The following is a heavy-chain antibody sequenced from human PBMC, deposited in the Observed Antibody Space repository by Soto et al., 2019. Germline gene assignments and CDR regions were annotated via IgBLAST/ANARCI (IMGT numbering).Heavy chain of an antibody. CDR3: AKEGVDTIFGVAQTGFDY. J-gene: IGHJ4*02. D-gene: IGHD3-3*01. Sequence: LRLSCAASGFTFNSYAMSWVRQAPGKGLEWVSAISGSGGSTYYADSVKGRFTISRDNSKNTLYLQMNSLRAEDTAVYYCAKEGVDTIFGVAQTGFDYWGQGTLVTVSS. V-gene: IGHV3-23*01. CDR1: GFTFNSYA. CDR2: ISGSGGST.